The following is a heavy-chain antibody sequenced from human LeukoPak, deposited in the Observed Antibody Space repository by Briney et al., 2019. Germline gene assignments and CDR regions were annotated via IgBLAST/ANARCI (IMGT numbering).Heavy chain of an antibody. Sequence: GGSLRLSCAASGFTFSSYGMHWVRQAPGKGLEWVAVISYDGSNKYYADSVKGRFTISRDNSKNTLYLQMNSLRAEDTAVYYCAKVGFTGDYAGDWGQGTLVTVSS. CDR2: ISYDGSNK. D-gene: IGHD4-17*01. J-gene: IGHJ4*02. V-gene: IGHV3-30*18. CDR1: GFTFSSYG. CDR3: AKVGFTGDYAGD.